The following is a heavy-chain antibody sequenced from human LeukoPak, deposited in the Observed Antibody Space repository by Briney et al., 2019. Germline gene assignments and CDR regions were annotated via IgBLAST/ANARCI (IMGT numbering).Heavy chain of an antibody. V-gene: IGHV3-33*08. Sequence: PGGSLRLSCAASGFTFSSYAMSWVRQAPGKGLEWVAVIWYDGSNKYYADSVKGRFTISRDNSKNTLYLQMNSLRAEDTAVYYCARDMTYCSSTSCPFDYWGQGTLVTVSS. CDR2: IWYDGSNK. CDR3: ARDMTYCSSTSCPFDY. J-gene: IGHJ4*02. CDR1: GFTFSSYA. D-gene: IGHD2-2*01.